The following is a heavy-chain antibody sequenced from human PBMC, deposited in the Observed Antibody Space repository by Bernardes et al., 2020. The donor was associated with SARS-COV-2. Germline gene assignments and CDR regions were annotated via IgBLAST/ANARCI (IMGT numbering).Heavy chain of an antibody. CDR1: GFTFSSSW. D-gene: IGHD1-1*01. Sequence: GSLRLSCATSGFTFSSSWMHWVRQVPGKGLVWVSEINPDGSSTKYAASVRGRFTMSRDNAMNTLYLEMNGLGAEDTAVYFCVKGTSAWKGVDYWGRGTLVNVSS. CDR2: INPDGSST. CDR3: VKGTSAWKGVDY. V-gene: IGHV3-74*01. J-gene: IGHJ4*02.